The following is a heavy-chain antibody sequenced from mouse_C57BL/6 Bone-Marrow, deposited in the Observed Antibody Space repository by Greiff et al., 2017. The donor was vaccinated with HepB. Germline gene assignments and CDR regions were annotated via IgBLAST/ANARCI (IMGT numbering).Heavy chain of an antibody. CDR3: AREEGRTGTDFDY. V-gene: IGHV3-6*01. D-gene: IGHD4-1*01. CDR2: ISYDGSN. Sequence: EVQLVESGPGLVKPSQSLSLTCSVTGYSITSGYYWNWIRQFPGNKLEWMGYISYDGSNNYNPSLKNRISITRDTSKNQFFLKLNSVTTEDTATYYCAREEGRTGTDFDYWGQGTTLTVSS. CDR1: GYSITSGYY. J-gene: IGHJ2*01.